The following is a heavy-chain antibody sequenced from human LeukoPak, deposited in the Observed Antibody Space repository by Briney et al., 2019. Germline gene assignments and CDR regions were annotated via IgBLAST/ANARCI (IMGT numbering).Heavy chain of an antibody. D-gene: IGHD2-2*01. CDR2: ISSSGTTI. CDR3: ARVEKQYQLLTYYYYYYMDV. CDR1: GFTFLDYY. Sequence: GGSLRLSCAASGFTFLDYYMSWIRQAPGKGLEWVSYISSSGTTIYYADSVKGRFTISRDNAKNSLFLQMNSLRAEDTAVYYCARVEKQYQLLTYYYYYYMDVWGKGTTVTTSS. V-gene: IGHV3-11*01. J-gene: IGHJ6*03.